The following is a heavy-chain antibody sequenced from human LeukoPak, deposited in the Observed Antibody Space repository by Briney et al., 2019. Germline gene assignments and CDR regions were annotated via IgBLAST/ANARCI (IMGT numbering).Heavy chain of an antibody. Sequence: SETLSLTRTVSSDSFSSVTDYWAWIRQPPGKGLEWIASGDYSGGTYYNPSLESRVAISADMSKNQISLKLTSVTGADTAVYYCARWNYDSSGHRPFDIWGQGTMVTVSS. D-gene: IGHD3-22*01. CDR2: GDYSGGT. CDR1: SDSFSSVTDY. V-gene: IGHV4-39*07. CDR3: ARWNYDSSGHRPFDI. J-gene: IGHJ3*02.